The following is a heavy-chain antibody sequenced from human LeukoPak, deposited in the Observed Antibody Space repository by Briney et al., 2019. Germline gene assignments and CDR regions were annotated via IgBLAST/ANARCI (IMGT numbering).Heavy chain of an antibody. CDR2: INHSGST. CDR3: ARRRGYYYGSGSYYLDY. CDR1: GGSFSGYY. D-gene: IGHD3-10*01. V-gene: IGHV4-34*01. Sequence: PSETLSLTCAVYGGSFSGYYWSWIRQPPGKGLEWIGEINHSGSTNYNPSLKSRVTISVDTSKNQFSLKLSSVTAADTAVYYCARRRGYYYGSGSYYLDYWGQGTLVTVSS. J-gene: IGHJ4*02.